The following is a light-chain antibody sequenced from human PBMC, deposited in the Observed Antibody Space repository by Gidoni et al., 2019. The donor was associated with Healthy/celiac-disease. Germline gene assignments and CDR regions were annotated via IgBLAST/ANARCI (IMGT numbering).Light chain of an antibody. V-gene: IGLV3-1*01. CDR2: QDS. J-gene: IGLJ2*01. Sequence: SYARTQPPSVSVFPGQTASITCSGDKLGEKYAGLFQQKPGQSPVLVIYQDSKRPSGIPGRFSGSNSENTATLTIGGTQAMDEADYYCQAWDSSTAHVVFGGGTKLTVL. CDR1: KLGEKY. CDR3: QAWDSSTAHVV.